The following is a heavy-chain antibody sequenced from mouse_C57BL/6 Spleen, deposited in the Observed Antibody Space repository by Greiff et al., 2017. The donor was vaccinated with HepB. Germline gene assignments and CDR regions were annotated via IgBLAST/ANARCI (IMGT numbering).Heavy chain of an antibody. D-gene: IGHD2-1*01. Sequence: QVQLQQSGPELVKPGASVKISCKASGYAFSSSWMNWVKQRPGKGLEWIGRIYPGDGDTNYNGKFKGKATLTADKSSSTAYMQLSSLTSEDSAVYFCAIYGNPPYYAMDYWGQGTSVTVSS. CDR1: GYAFSSSW. CDR3: AIYGNPPYYAMDY. CDR2: IYPGDGDT. J-gene: IGHJ4*01. V-gene: IGHV1-82*01.